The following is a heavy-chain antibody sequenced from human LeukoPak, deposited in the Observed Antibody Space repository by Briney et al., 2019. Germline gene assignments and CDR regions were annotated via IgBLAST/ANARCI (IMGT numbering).Heavy chain of an antibody. CDR1: GYTFTNYW. CDR3: ARPYSLLNFNDY. CDR2: IYPSNSDT. J-gene: IGHJ4*02. Sequence: GESLKISCKGVGYTFTNYWIGWVRQMPGKGLDWMAIIYPSNSDTRYSPSFEGQVTISAAKSISTAYLQWSSLKASDPAMYSCARPYSLLNFNDYWGQGTLVTVSS. V-gene: IGHV5-51*01. D-gene: IGHD2-21*01.